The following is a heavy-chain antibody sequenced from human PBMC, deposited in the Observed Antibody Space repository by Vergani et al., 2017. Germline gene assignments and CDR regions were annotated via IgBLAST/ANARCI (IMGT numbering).Heavy chain of an antibody. J-gene: IGHJ6*02. D-gene: IGHD3-10*01. Sequence: QVTLKESGPVLVKPTETLSLTCTVSGFSLSNARMGVSWIRQPPGKALEWLAHIFSNDEKSYSTSLKSRLTISKDTSKSQVVLTMTNMDPVDTATYYCARIXDYGSGVYYYGMDVWGQGTTVTVSS. V-gene: IGHV2-26*01. CDR1: GFSLSNARMG. CDR3: ARIXDYGSGVYYYGMDV. CDR2: IFSNDEK.